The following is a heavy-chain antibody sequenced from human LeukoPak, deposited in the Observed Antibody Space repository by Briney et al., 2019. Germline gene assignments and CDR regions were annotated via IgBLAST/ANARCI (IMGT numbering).Heavy chain of an antibody. J-gene: IGHJ4*02. Sequence: GASVKVSCKASGGTFSGYAISWVRQAPGQGLEWVGGIIPICGTTNYAQNFQGRVMITADESTSTTYMELSSLRFEDTAIFFCARAQLPTGYCNGGSCYFPSDYWGQGTLVAVSS. D-gene: IGHD2-15*01. V-gene: IGHV1-69*13. CDR2: IIPICGTT. CDR1: GGTFSGYA. CDR3: ARAQLPTGYCNGGSCYFPSDY.